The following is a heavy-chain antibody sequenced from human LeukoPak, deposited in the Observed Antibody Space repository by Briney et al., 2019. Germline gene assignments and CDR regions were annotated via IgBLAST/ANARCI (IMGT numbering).Heavy chain of an antibody. V-gene: IGHV3-30*18. J-gene: IGHJ4*02. Sequence: GGSLRLSCAASGFTLSSYGMHWVRQAPGKGLEWVAVISIDATNKYYADSVKGRFTISRDNSKNTLYLQINSLRAEDTAVYYCAKDSSADDSSGYSYYFDYWGQGTLVTVST. CDR2: ISIDATNK. CDR1: GFTLSSYG. D-gene: IGHD3-22*01. CDR3: AKDSSADDSSGYSYYFDY.